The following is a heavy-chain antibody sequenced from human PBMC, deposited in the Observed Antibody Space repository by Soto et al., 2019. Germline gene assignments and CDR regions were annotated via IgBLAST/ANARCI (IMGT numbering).Heavy chain of an antibody. V-gene: IGHV3-74*01. CDR2: ISPDGRTT. CDR1: GFSFSHYG. D-gene: IGHD3-10*01. CDR3: ADSWLPTSY. J-gene: IGHJ4*02. Sequence: GGSLRLSCAASGFSFSHYGMHWVRQAPGKGLVWVSRISPDGRTTTYADSVKGRFTISRDKAKSTLYLQMNSLTVEDGAVYYCADSWLPTSYWGPGTMVTVSS.